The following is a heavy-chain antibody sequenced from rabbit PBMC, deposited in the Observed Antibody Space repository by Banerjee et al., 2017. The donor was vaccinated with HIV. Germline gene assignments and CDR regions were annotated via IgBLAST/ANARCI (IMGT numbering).Heavy chain of an antibody. D-gene: IGHD8-1*01. V-gene: IGHV1S45*01. Sequence: QEQLEESGGDLVKPGTSLTLTCTASGFSFTGNFYMCWVRQAPGKGLEWIACIYAGSSGSTYYASWAKGRFTISKTSSTTVTLQMTSLTAADTATYFCATDYVAYSGGSWTFNLWGPGTLVTVS. CDR2: IYAGSSGST. CDR3: ATDYVAYSGGSWTFNL. J-gene: IGHJ4*01. CDR1: GFSFTGNFY.